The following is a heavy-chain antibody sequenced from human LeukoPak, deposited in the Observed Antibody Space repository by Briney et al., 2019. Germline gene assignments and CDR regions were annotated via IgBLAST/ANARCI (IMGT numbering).Heavy chain of an antibody. CDR2: IYHSGST. D-gene: IGHD6-6*01. J-gene: IGHJ3*02. CDR1: GGSISSGGYY. V-gene: IGHV4-30-2*01. CDR3: ARVVTLVRDAFDI. Sequence: NSSETLSLTCTVSGGSISSGGYYWSWIRQPPGKGLEWIGYIYHSGSTYYNPSLKSRVTISVDRSKNQFSLKLSSVTAADTAVYYCARVVTLVRDAFDIWGQGTMVTVSS.